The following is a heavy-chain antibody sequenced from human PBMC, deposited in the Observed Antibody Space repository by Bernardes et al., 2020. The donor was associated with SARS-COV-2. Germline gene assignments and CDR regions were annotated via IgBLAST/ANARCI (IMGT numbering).Heavy chain of an antibody. CDR2: MKPDGSEI. CDR3: APGDNGSGGYGTDY. J-gene: IGHJ4*02. CDR1: GFTFTTYW. Sequence: GGSLRLSCAASGFTFTTYWMSWVRQAPGKGLEWVANMKPDGSEIYYVDSVRGRFTISRDNAKKSLYLQMNSLRAEDTAVYYCAPGDNGSGGYGTDYWGQGTLVTVSS. V-gene: IGHV3-7*01. D-gene: IGHD3-10*01.